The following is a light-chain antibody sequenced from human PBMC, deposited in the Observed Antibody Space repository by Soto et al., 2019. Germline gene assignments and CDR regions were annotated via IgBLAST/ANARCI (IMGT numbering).Light chain of an antibody. V-gene: IGLV2-14*01. CDR2: EVS. Sequence: QSVLTQPASVSGPRGQSITISGTGTSSDVGHYISVSWHQQHPGKAPKLMIYEVSDRPSGVSDRFSGSKSGNTASLTISGLQAEDEADYYCSSYTTSSTYVFGTGTKVTVL. J-gene: IGLJ1*01. CDR3: SSYTTSSTYV. CDR1: SSDVGHYIS.